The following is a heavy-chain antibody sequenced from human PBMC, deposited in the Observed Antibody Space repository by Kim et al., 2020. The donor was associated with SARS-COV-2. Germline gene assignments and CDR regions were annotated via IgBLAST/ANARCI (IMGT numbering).Heavy chain of an antibody. CDR1: GGSISSSNW. V-gene: IGHV4-4*02. CDR2: IYHSGST. CDR3: ARVDYGDYKYFPKFDY. J-gene: IGHJ4*02. Sequence: SETLSLTCAVSGGSISSSNWWSWVRQPPGKGLEWIGEIYHSGSTNYNPSLKSRVTISVDKSKNQFSLKLSSVTAADTAVYYCARVDYGDYKYFPKFDYWGQGTLVTVSS. D-gene: IGHD4-17*01.